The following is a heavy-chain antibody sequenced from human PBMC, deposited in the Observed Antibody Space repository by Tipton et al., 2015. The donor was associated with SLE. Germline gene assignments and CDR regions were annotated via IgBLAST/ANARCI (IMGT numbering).Heavy chain of an antibody. V-gene: IGHV3-23*01. CDR2: INGGGYRT. D-gene: IGHD6-19*01. CDR1: GFSFSTYA. CDR3: AKGMSGYDNGWSFFDY. Sequence: SLRLSCAASGFSFSTYAMTWVRQAPGRGLEWVSTINGGGYRTYYADSVKGRFTLSGDNSKNTLYLQMNSLRADDTAVYYCAKGMSGYDNGWSFFDYWGQGALVTVSS. J-gene: IGHJ4*01.